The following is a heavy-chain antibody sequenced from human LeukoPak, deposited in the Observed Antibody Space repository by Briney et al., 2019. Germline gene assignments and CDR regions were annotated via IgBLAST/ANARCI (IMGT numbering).Heavy chain of an antibody. CDR1: GFTVSSNY. J-gene: IGHJ4*02. CDR3: AIHTWDY. V-gene: IGHV3-53*01. CDR2: IYSDSNT. Sequence: GGSLRLSCVVSGFTVSSNYMTWVRQAPGKGLEWVSVIYSDSNTYYAESVKGRFTISRDISKNTLYLQMNSLRAEDTAVYYCAIHTWDYWGQGTLVTVSP.